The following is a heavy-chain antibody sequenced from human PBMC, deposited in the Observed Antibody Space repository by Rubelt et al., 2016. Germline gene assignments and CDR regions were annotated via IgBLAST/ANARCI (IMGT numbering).Heavy chain of an antibody. CDR2: ISFDGTNE. V-gene: IGHV3-30*04. Sequence: VQLLESGGGVVQPGTSLRLSCVASGFTFSDHAMHWVRQAPGRGLEWVALISFDGTNEYYANSVKGRFTISRDSSKNTLYLQRNSLGAEDTAVYFCARDARNYYYGMDVWGQGTTVTVSS. D-gene: IGHD6-6*01. CDR1: GFTFSDHA. CDR3: ARDARNYYYGMDV. J-gene: IGHJ6*02.